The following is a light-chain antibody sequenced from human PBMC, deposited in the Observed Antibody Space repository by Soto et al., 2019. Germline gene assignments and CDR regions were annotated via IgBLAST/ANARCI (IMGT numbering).Light chain of an antibody. CDR2: GAS. CDR3: QQYGSSPPLT. Sequence: EIVLTQSPGTLSLSPGERATLSCRASPSVSSSYLAWYQQKPGQAPRLLIYGASSRATGIPDRFSGSGSGSDFTLTISRLEPEDFAVYYCQQYGSSPPLTFDGGTKVEIK. CDR1: PSVSSSY. J-gene: IGKJ4*01. V-gene: IGKV3-20*01.